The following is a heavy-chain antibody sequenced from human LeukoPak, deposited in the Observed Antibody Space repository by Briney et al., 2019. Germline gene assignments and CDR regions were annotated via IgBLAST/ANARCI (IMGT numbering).Heavy chain of an antibody. V-gene: IGHV1-18*01. Sequence: ASVKVSCKASGYTFTSYGISWVRQAPGQGLEWMGWISAYNGNTNYAQKLQGRVTMTTDTSTSTAYMELRSLRSDDTAVYYCARAGFYDSSGYYVPWAFDIWGQGTMVTVSS. J-gene: IGHJ3*02. CDR3: ARAGFYDSSGYYVPWAFDI. D-gene: IGHD3-22*01. CDR1: GYTFTSYG. CDR2: ISAYNGNT.